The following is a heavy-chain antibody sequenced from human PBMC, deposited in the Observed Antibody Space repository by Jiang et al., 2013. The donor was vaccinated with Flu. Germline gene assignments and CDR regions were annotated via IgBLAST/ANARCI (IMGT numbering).Heavy chain of an antibody. J-gene: IGHJ4*02. CDR1: GYTFTSYA. V-gene: IGHV1-3*01. CDR3: ARDRAAMVPLLDY. D-gene: IGHD5-18*01. Sequence: GAEVKKPGASVKVSCKASGYTFTSYAMHWVRQAPGQRLEWMGWINAGNGNTKYSQKFQGRVTITRDTSASTAYMELSSLRSEDTAVYYCARDRAAMVPLLDYWGQGTLVTVSS. CDR2: INAGNGNT.